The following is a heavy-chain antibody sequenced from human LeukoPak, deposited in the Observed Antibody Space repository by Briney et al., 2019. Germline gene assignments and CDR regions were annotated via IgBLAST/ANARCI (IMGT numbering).Heavy chain of an antibody. D-gene: IGHD6-19*01. CDR1: GGSISSSSYY. Sequence: SETLSLTCTVSGGSISSSSYYWGWIRQPPGKGLEWIGSIYYSGSTYYNPSLKSRVTISVDTSKNQFSLKLSSVAAADTAVYYCARHRGISGWYPGYYYYYMDVWGKGTTVTISS. J-gene: IGHJ6*03. CDR3: ARHRGISGWYPGYYYYYMDV. CDR2: IYYSGST. V-gene: IGHV4-39*01.